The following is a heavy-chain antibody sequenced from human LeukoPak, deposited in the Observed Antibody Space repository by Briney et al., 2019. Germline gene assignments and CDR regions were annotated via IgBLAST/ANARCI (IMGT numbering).Heavy chain of an antibody. CDR2: INPNSGGT. CDR1: GYSFSDFY. Sequence: GASVKVSCTASGYSFSDFYIHWLRQAPGQGLEWLGWINPNSGGTNFAQYFQGRVTMTRDTSTSTVYMELSSLRSDDTAVYYCARPLGSLKEYWWFDPWGKGTLVTVSS. CDR3: ARPLGSLKEYWWFDP. V-gene: IGHV1-2*02. D-gene: IGHD2/OR15-2a*01. J-gene: IGHJ5*02.